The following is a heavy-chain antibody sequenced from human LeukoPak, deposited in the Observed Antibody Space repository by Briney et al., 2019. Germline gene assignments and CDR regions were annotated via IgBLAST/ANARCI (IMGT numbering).Heavy chain of an antibody. V-gene: IGHV1-69*13. CDR3: ATLDDSYGYRYPGY. J-gene: IGHJ4*02. CDR2: IIPIFGTA. D-gene: IGHD5-18*01. Sequence: VASVKVSCKASGGTFSSYAISWVRQAPGQGLEWMGGIIPIFGTANYAQKFRGRVTITADESTSTAYMELSSLRSEDTAVYYCATLDDSYGYRYPGYWGQGTLVTVSS. CDR1: GGTFSSYA.